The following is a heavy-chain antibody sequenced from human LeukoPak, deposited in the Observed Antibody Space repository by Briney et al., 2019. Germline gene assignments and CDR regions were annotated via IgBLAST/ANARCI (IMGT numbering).Heavy chain of an antibody. V-gene: IGHV4-39*07. CDR3: SGSGWFEGPFGY. CDR1: GGPIGNNAYY. Sequence: SETLSLTCTVSGGPIGNNAYYWGWIRQAPGKGLEWIGSMHYSGSTYYNSSLTSRVTISADTSKNHFSLKLSSVTAADTAIYYCSGSGWFEGPFGYWGQGTPVTVSS. D-gene: IGHD6-19*01. CDR2: MHYSGST. J-gene: IGHJ4*02.